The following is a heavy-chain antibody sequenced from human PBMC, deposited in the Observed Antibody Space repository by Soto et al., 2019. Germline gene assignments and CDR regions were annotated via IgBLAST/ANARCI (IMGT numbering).Heavy chain of an antibody. Sequence: TLTCTFSGFSLSTSGVGVGWIRQPPGKALEWLALIYWDDDKRYSPSLKSRLTITKDTSKNQVVLTKTNMDPVDTATYYCAHIPTYSRRLGGEWDCFYPWGQGTLVTVS. J-gene: IGHJ5*02. V-gene: IGHV2-5*02. CDR1: GFSLSTSGVG. CDR2: IYWDDDK. CDR3: AHIPTYSRRLGGEWDCFYP. D-gene: IGHD6-13*01.